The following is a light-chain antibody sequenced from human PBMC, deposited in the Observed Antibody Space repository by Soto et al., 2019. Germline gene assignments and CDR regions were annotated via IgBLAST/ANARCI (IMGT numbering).Light chain of an antibody. J-gene: IGKJ4*01. Sequence: EIVLTQSPVTLSLSPGERATLSCRASQSVSTYLAWYQQKPGQAPRLLISDASNRASGIPARFSGSGSGTDVTLPISSLEPEDFAVYYCQQRSNWPRGGTFGGGTKVEIK. CDR3: QQRSNWPRGGT. CDR2: DAS. V-gene: IGKV3-11*01. CDR1: QSVSTY.